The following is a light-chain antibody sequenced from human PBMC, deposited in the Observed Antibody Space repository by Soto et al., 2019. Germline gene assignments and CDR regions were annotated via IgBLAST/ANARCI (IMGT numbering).Light chain of an antibody. J-gene: IGKJ1*01. CDR3: QQYNSYPRT. CDR1: QSIGNY. CDR2: RAS. Sequence: DIQMTQSPSTLSASVGVRVTITCRASQSIGNYLAWYQQKPGKAPSLLIYRASGLEGGVPSRFSGSGSGTEFTLTISSLQPDDFATYYCQQYNSYPRTFGQGTKVEI. V-gene: IGKV1-5*03.